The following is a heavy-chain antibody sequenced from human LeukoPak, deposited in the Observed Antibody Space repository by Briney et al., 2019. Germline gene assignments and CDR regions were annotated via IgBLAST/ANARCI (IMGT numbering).Heavy chain of an antibody. CDR1: GGSISSSNW. CDR3: ARYTAMVPNWFDP. D-gene: IGHD5-18*01. V-gene: IGHV4-4*02. CDR2: IYHSGST. Sequence: SGTLSLTCAVSGGSISSSNWWRWVRQPPGKGLEWIGEIYHSGSTNYNPSLKSRVTISVDKSKNQFSLKLSSVTAADTAVYYCARYTAMVPNWFDPWGQGTLVTVSS. J-gene: IGHJ5*02.